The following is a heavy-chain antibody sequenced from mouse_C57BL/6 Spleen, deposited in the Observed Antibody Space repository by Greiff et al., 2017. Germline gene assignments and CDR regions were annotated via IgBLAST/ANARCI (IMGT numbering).Heavy chain of an antibody. J-gene: IGHJ2*01. V-gene: IGHV1-61*01. D-gene: IGHD2-4*01. CDR2: IYPSDSET. Sequence: QVQLQQPGAELVRPGSSVKLSCKASGYTFTSYWMDWVKQRPGQGLEWIGNIYPSDSETHYNQKFKDKATLTVDKSSSTAYMQLSSLTSEASAVYYCARNYEGDYFDYWGQGTTLTVSS. CDR3: ARNYEGDYFDY. CDR1: GYTFTSYW.